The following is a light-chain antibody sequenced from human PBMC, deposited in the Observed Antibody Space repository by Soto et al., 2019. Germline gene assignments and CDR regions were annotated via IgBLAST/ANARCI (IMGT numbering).Light chain of an antibody. Sequence: IVFPQSSGHLSLSPGERAPLPFRASQSVSSSYLAWYQQKPGQAPRLLIYGASNRATGIPDRFSGSGSGTDFTLTISRLEPEDFAVYYCQQYGSSGTFGQGTKVDIK. CDR2: GAS. V-gene: IGKV3-20*01. CDR1: QSVSSSY. J-gene: IGKJ1*01. CDR3: QQYGSSGT.